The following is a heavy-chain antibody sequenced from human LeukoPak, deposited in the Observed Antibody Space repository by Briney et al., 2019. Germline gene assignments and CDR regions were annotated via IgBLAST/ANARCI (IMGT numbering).Heavy chain of an antibody. CDR3: ARGKTSQNIVTRKTYNWFDP. J-gene: IGHJ5*02. D-gene: IGHD2/OR15-2a*01. CDR2: ISSSGSTI. CDR1: GFTFSDYY. Sequence: PGGSLRLSCAASGFTFSDYYMSWIRQAPGKGLEWVSYISSSGSTIYYADSVKGRFTISRDNAKNSLYLQMKSLRAEDTAVYYCARGKTSQNIVTRKTYNWFDPWGQGTLVTVSS. V-gene: IGHV3-11*04.